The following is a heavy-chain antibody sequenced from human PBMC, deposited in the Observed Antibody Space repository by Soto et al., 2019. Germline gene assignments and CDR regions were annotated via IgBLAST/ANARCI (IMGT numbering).Heavy chain of an antibody. V-gene: IGHV2-5*02. J-gene: IGHJ4*02. CDR2: IYWDDDK. D-gene: IGHD2-21*01. Sequence: QITLKESGPTLVKPTQTLRLTCTFSGFSLSTSGVGVGWIRQPPGKALEWLALIYWDDDKRYSPSLKSRLTITKDTSKHQVVLTMTNMDPVDTGTYYCAHKDQNGGDYDYWGQGTLVTVSS. CDR3: AHKDQNGGDYDY. CDR1: GFSLSTSGVG.